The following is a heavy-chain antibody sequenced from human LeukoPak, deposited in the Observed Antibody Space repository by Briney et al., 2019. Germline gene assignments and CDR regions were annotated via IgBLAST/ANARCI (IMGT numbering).Heavy chain of an antibody. Sequence: ASVKVSCXASGYTFTSYDINWVRQATGQGLEWMGWMNPNSGNTGYAQKFQGRVTITRNTSISTAYMELSSLRSEDTAVYYCARGLNYDFWSGSEHIIDPWGQGTLVTVSS. CDR1: GYTFTSYD. V-gene: IGHV1-8*03. CDR2: MNPNSGNT. J-gene: IGHJ5*02. D-gene: IGHD3-3*01. CDR3: ARGLNYDFWSGSEHIIDP.